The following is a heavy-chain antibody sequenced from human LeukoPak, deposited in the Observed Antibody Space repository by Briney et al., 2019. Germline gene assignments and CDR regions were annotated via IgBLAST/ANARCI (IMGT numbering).Heavy chain of an antibody. Sequence: SVKVSCKASGYTFTSYGISWVRQAPGQGLEWMGGIIPIFGTANYAQKFQGRVTITADKSTSTAYMELSSLRSEDTAVYYCARENLGYCSGGSCSPIFDYWGRGTLVTVSS. CDR1: GYTFTSYG. D-gene: IGHD2-15*01. J-gene: IGHJ4*02. V-gene: IGHV1-69*06. CDR2: IIPIFGTA. CDR3: ARENLGYCSGGSCSPIFDY.